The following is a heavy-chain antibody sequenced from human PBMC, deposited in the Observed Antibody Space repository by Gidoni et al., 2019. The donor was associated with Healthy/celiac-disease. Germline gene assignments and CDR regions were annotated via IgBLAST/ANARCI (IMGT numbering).Heavy chain of an antibody. J-gene: IGHJ4*02. CDR1: GGSISSYY. Sequence: QVQLQESGPGLVKPSETLSLTCTVSGGSISSYYWSWIRQPPGKGLELIGYIYYSGSTNYNPSLKSRVTISVDTSKNQFSLKLSSVTAADTAVYYCARSVVVAAPIDYWGQGTLVTVSS. CDR3: ARSVVVAAPIDY. D-gene: IGHD2-15*01. CDR2: IYYSGST. V-gene: IGHV4-59*01.